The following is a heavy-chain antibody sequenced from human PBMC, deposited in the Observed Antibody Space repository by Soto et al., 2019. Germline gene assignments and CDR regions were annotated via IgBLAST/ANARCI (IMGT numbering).Heavy chain of an antibody. J-gene: IGHJ4*02. V-gene: IGHV4-39*01. D-gene: IGHD3-10*01. CDR3: APAYYYGSGSYYNDT. CDR1: SGSISSTIYS. Sequence: PSETLSLTCTVSSGSISSTIYSWDWIRQPPGKGLEWIGSIFYSGSTYYNPSLKSRVTISVDTSKNQFSLKLSSLRAEDTAVYYCAPAYYYGSGSYYNDTRGQGTLVTVSS. CDR2: IFYSGST.